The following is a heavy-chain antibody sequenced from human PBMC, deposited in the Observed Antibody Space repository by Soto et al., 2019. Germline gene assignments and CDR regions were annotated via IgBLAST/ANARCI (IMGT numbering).Heavy chain of an antibody. CDR2: IYHSGST. D-gene: IGHD3-3*01. J-gene: IGHJ4*02. CDR3: VSLSGTGIQEVERFRYYFDY. Sequence: SETLSLTCAVSGGSISSSNWWSWVRQPPGKGLEWIGEIYHSGSTNCNPSLKSRVTISVDKSKNQFSLKLSSVTAADTAVYYCVSLSGTGIQEVERFRYYFDYWGQGTLVTVSS. V-gene: IGHV4-4*02. CDR1: GGSISSSNW.